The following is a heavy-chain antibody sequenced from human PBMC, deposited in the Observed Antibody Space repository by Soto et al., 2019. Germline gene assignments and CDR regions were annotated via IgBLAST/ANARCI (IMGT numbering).Heavy chain of an antibody. CDR2: INHSGST. Sequence: QVQLQQWGAGLLKPSETLSLTCAVYGGSFSGYYWSWIRQPPGKGLEWIGEINHSGSTNYNPSLKSRVTISVDTYKNQFSLKLSSVTAADTAVYYCARGITMVRGAGWFDPWGQGTLVTVSS. J-gene: IGHJ5*02. CDR1: GGSFSGYY. D-gene: IGHD3-10*01. V-gene: IGHV4-34*01. CDR3: ARGITMVRGAGWFDP.